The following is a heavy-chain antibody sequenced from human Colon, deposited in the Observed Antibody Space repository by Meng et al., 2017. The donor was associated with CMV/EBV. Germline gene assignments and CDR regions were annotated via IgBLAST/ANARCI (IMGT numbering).Heavy chain of an antibody. J-gene: IGHJ4*02. CDR2: ISGSGVRT. V-gene: IGHV3-23*01. CDR1: GFTFSIYA. CDR3: ARSFSGSYRSFFDY. D-gene: IGHD1-26*01. Sequence: GESLKISCAASGFTFSIYAMSWVRQAPGKGLEWVSAISGSGVRTYYADSVKGRFSISRDNSKNTLYLEMSSLRAEDTAVYYCARSFSGSYRSFFDYWGQGILVTVSS.